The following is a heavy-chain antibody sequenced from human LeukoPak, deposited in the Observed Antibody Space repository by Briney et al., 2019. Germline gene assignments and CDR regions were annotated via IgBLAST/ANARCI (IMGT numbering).Heavy chain of an antibody. CDR2: ISAYDGYT. D-gene: IGHD6-6*01. CDR3: ARVSGSIVARSAWFDS. CDR1: GYIFTKYG. J-gene: IGHJ5*01. Sequence: ASVKVSCKASGYIFTKYGFTWVRQAPGQGLEWMGWISAYDGYTNHAQKFQGRVTMTTDVSTSTAYMELGSLRSDDTAVYYCARVSGSIVARSAWFDSWGQGTLVTVSS. V-gene: IGHV1-18*01.